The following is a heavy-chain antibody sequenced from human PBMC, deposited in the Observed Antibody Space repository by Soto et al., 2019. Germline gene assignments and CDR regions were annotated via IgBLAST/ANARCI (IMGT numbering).Heavy chain of an antibody. CDR1: GFISSSYW. Sequence: EVQLVESGGNVLQPGGSLRLSCAASGFISSSYWMHWVRPAPGKGLVWVSRINRDGSRTDYADSVKGRFAVSTDNAKHTVLLQMNSLRADDTAVYYCARGVNGYYYVDYWGQGTLVTVSS. V-gene: IGHV3-74*01. D-gene: IGHD2-8*01. J-gene: IGHJ4*02. CDR3: ARGVNGYYYVDY. CDR2: INRDGSRT.